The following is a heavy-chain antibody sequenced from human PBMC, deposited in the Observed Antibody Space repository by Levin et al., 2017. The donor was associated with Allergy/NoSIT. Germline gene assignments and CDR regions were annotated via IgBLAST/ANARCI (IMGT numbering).Heavy chain of an antibody. CDR1: GYTFTSYD. V-gene: IGHV1-8*01. Sequence: GESLKISCKASGYTFTSYDINWVRQATGQGLEWMGWMNPNSGNTGYAQKFQGRVTMTRNTSISTAYMELSSLRSEDTAVYYCARGSYYDFWSGYHPLSDYWGQGTLVTVSS. D-gene: IGHD3-3*01. CDR3: ARGSYYDFWSGYHPLSDY. J-gene: IGHJ4*02. CDR2: MNPNSGNT.